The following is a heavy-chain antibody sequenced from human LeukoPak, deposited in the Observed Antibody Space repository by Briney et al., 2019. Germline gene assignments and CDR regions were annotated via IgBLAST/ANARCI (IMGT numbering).Heavy chain of an antibody. V-gene: IGHV3-30*02. CDR2: IRYDGSNK. Sequence: GGSLRLSCAASGFTFSSYGMHRVRQAPGKGLEWVAFIRYDGSNKYYADSVKGRFTISRDNSKNTLYLQMNSLRAEDTAVYYCSYWGHEGFWSGYYGFDYWGQGTLVTVSS. D-gene: IGHD3-3*01. CDR1: GFTFSSYG. CDR3: SYWGHEGFWSGYYGFDY. J-gene: IGHJ4*02.